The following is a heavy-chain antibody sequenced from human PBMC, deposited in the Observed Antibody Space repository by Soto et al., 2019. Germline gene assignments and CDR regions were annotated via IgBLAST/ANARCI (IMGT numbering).Heavy chain of an antibody. D-gene: IGHD2-8*01. V-gene: IGHV5-51*01. CDR2: IYPSDSDN. J-gene: IGHJ4*02. CDR3: VRNGTSSCHFSDY. CDR1: GYTFTSYW. Sequence: GEALEISCKGSGYTFTSYWIGWVRQLPGEGLEWMGVIYPSDSDNRYRLSFQGKVTISADKSITTAYLQWSSLKAADTAMYYCVRNGTSSCHFSDYWGQGTLVTVSS.